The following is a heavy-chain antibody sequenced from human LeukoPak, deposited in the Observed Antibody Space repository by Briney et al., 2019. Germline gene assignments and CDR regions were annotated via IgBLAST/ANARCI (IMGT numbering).Heavy chain of an antibody. J-gene: IGHJ4*02. CDR3: ARRRDLYSGSYYPFDY. D-gene: IGHD1-26*01. Sequence: GESLKISCKGSGYSFTNYWIGWVRQMPGKGLKWMGIIYPGDSDARYSPSFQGQVTISADKSITTAYLQWSSLKASDTATSYCARRRDLYSGSYYPFDYWGQGTLVTVSS. V-gene: IGHV5-51*01. CDR1: GYSFTNYW. CDR2: IYPGDSDA.